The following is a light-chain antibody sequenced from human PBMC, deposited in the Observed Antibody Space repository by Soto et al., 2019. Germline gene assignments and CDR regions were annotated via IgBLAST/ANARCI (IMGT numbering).Light chain of an antibody. CDR1: QSVSSH. CDR3: QQRSDRLPIT. CDR2: DAS. Sequence: EILLTQSRCALALCPGDRTTLWGRASQSVSSHLAWYQQKPGQAPRLLIYDASKRHTGIPARFSGSGSGTDFTLTISSLEPEDSAVYYCQQRSDRLPITFGQGTRLEIK. J-gene: IGKJ5*01. V-gene: IGKV3-11*01.